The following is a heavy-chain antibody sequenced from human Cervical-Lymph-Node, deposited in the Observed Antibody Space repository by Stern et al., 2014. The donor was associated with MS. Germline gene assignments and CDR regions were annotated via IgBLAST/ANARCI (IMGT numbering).Heavy chain of an antibody. CDR2: ISPGDSDT. D-gene: IGHD2-2*01. V-gene: IGHV5-51*03. CDR1: GFIFTTYW. J-gene: IGHJ4*02. Sequence: EVQLVQSGAEVKRPGESLRISCQGSGFIFTTYWIGWVRQVPGRGLGWMGIISPGDSDTIYNPSFQGRVTISADKSISTAYLQWSSLKASDTAIYYCARMTTSNFFGDWGQGTPVTVSS. CDR3: ARMTTSNFFGD.